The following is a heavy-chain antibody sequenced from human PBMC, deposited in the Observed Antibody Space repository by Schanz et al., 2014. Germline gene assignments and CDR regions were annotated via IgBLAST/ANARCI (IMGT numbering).Heavy chain of an antibody. D-gene: IGHD2-15*01. J-gene: IGHJ4*02. CDR3: AKVREWWPYYFDY. CDR2: ISGNGGST. Sequence: EVQLVESGGGLVQPVGSLRLSCAASGFTFTTNAMSWVRQPPGKGLEWVSAISGNGGSTYFADSVKGRFTISRDNSDNTLFLQMNSLRAEDTAVYYCAKVREWWPYYFDYWGQGTLVTVSS. V-gene: IGHV3-23*04. CDR1: GFTFTTNA.